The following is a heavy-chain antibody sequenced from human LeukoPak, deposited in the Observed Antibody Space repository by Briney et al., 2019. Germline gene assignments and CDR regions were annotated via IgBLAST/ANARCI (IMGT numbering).Heavy chain of an antibody. CDR1: GFTFSSYE. J-gene: IGHJ4*02. CDR3: ATLRRQLVDY. Sequence: GGSLRLSCAASGFTFSSYEMNWVRQAPGRGLEWVSYISSSGSTIYSADSVKGRFTISRDNAKSSLYLQMSSLRADDTAVYYCATLRRQLVDYWGQGTLVTVSS. CDR2: ISSSGSTI. D-gene: IGHD1-1*01. V-gene: IGHV3-48*03.